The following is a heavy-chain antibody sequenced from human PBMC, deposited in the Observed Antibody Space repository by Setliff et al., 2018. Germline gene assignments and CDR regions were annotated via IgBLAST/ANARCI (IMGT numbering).Heavy chain of an antibody. CDR3: AASRAYTGAVEEWFLPKTFDF. D-gene: IGHD3-10*01. J-gene: IGHJ4*02. V-gene: IGHV4-59*12. CDR2: IKYDGTT. CDR1: SGSIINYY. Sequence: SETLSLTCTVSSGSIINYYWSWIRQPPGRPLEWIGYIKYDGTTDYNPSLDSRVTLSIDTSKNQFSLKLSSVTAADAALYYCAASRAYTGAVEEWFLPKTFDFWGQG.